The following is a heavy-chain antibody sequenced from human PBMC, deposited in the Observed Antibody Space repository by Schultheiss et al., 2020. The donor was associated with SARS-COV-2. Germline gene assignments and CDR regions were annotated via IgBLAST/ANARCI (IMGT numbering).Heavy chain of an antibody. V-gene: IGHV3-23*01. D-gene: IGHD6-6*01. CDR2: ISGSGGST. Sequence: GGSLRLSCAASGFTFSSYAMSWVRQAPGKGLEWVSAISGSGGSTYYADSVKGRFTISRDNAKNSLYLQMNSLRDEDTAVYYCARSESNEYSSSSEVGDYWGQGTLVTVSS. CDR3: ARSESNEYSSSSEVGDY. CDR1: GFTFSSYA. J-gene: IGHJ4*02.